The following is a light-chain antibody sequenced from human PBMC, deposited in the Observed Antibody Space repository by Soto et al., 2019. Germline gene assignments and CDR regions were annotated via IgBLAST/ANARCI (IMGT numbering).Light chain of an antibody. CDR3: QSLGTGIQV. V-gene: IGLV4-69*01. CDR1: SGXXTNA. Sequence: QAVVTQSPSASASLGASVKLTCTLSSGXXTNAIAWHQQQSEKGPRFLMKINYDGTHSKGDGFFDRFSGSSSGAERHLSISXLXSXDXXDYYCQSLGTGIQVFGGGTKLTVL. J-gene: IGLJ3*02. CDR2: INYDGTH.